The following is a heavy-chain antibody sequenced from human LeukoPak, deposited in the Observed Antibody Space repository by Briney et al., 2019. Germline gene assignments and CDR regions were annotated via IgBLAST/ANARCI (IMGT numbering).Heavy chain of an antibody. J-gene: IGHJ1*01. Sequence: GGSLRLSYEGSGFPFGTYGMTWVRHAPGRGLEWVATISGSGVSIYYADSVKDRFTISRDNNENTVSLQMNSLRVEDTALYYCAKVGWYGDLEHWGQGTQVAVSS. V-gene: IGHV3-23*01. CDR3: AKVGWYGDLEH. D-gene: IGHD3-10*01. CDR1: GFPFGTYG. CDR2: ISGSGVSI.